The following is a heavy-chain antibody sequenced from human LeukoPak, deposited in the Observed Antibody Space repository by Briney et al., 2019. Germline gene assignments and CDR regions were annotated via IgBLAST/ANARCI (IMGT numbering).Heavy chain of an antibody. CDR3: ARDRSYYGSGGVFYYYYGMDV. CDR1: GGSISSGGYS. CDR2: IYHSGST. J-gene: IGHJ6*02. D-gene: IGHD3-10*01. Sequence: PSETLSLTCAVSGGSISSGGYSWSWIRQPPGKGLEWIGYIYHSGSTYYNPSLKSRVTMSVDRSKNQFSLQLSSVTAADTAVYYCARDRSYYGSGGVFYYYYGMDVWGQGTTVTISS. V-gene: IGHV4-30-2*01.